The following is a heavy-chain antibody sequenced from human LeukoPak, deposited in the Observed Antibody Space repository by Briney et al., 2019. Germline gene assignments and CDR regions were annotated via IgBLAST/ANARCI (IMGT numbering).Heavy chain of an antibody. D-gene: IGHD3-10*01. J-gene: IGHJ4*02. CDR2: ISYHGDIT. CDR1: GFTFGSYA. Sequence: GRSLRLSCAASGFTFGSYAMHWVRQAPGKGLEWVALISYHGDITYYADSVKGRFTLSRDNSKTTLFLQLNSLRAEDTAVYYCARDSTYYYDSGSSGPHYFDFWGQGTLVTVSS. V-gene: IGHV3-30*01. CDR3: ARDSTYYYDSGSSGPHYFDF.